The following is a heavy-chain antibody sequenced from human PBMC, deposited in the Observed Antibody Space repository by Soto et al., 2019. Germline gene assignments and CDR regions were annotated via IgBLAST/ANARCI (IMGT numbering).Heavy chain of an antibody. CDR1: GFTFSDYH. J-gene: IGHJ5*02. V-gene: IGHV3-11*06. D-gene: IGHD3-10*01. Sequence: GGSLRLSCAASGFTFSDYHMTWIRQAPGKGLEWVSYISSNSIYTNYTDSVKGRFTISRDNAKNSLSLQMNSLRAEDTAVYYCVRVTRGWSDPWGQGTLVTVSS. CDR2: ISSNSIYT. CDR3: VRVTRGWSDP.